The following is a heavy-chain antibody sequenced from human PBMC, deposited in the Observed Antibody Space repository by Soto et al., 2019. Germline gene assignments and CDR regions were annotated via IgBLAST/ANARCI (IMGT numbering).Heavy chain of an antibody. J-gene: IGHJ6*03. D-gene: IGHD2-8*02. CDR3: ARDEVRVDYYMGV. CDR2: ISSSSAFI. Sequence: EVQLVASGGGLVKPGGSLRLSCAASGFTFSSYSMNWVRQAPGKGLEWVSSISSSSAFIYYADSVKGRFTISRDNAKNSLYLQMTSLRAEDTAVYYCARDEVRVDYYMGVWGRGTTVTVSS. V-gene: IGHV3-21*01. CDR1: GFTFSSYS.